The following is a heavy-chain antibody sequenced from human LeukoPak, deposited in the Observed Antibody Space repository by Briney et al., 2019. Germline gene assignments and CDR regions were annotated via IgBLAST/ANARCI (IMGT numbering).Heavy chain of an antibody. D-gene: IGHD3-16*01. Sequence: GESLKISCKGSGYRFTNYWIDWVRQMPGKGLEWMGIIYPGDSETRYSPSFQGQVTISADKSISTAYLQWSSLKASDTAMYYCARQREGGYFDYWGQGTLVTVSS. J-gene: IGHJ4*02. CDR2: IYPGDSET. V-gene: IGHV5-51*01. CDR1: GYRFTNYW. CDR3: ARQREGGYFDY.